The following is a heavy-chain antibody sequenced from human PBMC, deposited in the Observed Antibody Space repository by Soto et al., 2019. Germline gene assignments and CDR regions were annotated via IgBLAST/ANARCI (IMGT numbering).Heavy chain of an antibody. CDR1: GGSISSSSYY. Sequence: TLSLTCTVSGGSISSSSYYWGWIRQPPGKGLEWIGSIYYSGSTYYNPSLKSRVTISVDTSKNQFSPKLSSVTAADTAVYYCARHLERHCYGSGYNWFDPWGQGTLVTVSS. CDR2: IYYSGST. CDR3: ARHLERHCYGSGYNWFDP. V-gene: IGHV4-39*01. D-gene: IGHD3-10*01. J-gene: IGHJ5*02.